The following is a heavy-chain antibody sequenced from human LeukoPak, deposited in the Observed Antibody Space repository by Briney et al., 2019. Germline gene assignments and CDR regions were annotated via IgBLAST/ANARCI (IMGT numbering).Heavy chain of an antibody. Sequence: GESLKISCKGSGYSFTSYWIGWVRQMPGKGLEWVGIIYPGDSDTRYSPSFQGQVIISADKSISTPYLQWSSLKASDTAMYYCARSSTYYYDSSGYYLPHWGQGTLVTVSS. J-gene: IGHJ4*02. CDR1: GYSFTSYW. CDR3: ARSSTYYYDSSGYYLPH. V-gene: IGHV5-51*01. CDR2: IYPGDSDT. D-gene: IGHD3-22*01.